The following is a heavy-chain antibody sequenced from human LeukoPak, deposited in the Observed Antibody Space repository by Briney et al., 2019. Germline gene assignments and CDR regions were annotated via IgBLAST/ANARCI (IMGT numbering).Heavy chain of an antibody. V-gene: IGHV3-48*04. CDR3: ARVLYSTVSQD. D-gene: IGHD4-17*01. Sequence: GGSLRLSCAASGFTFSSYSMNWVRQAPGKGLEWVSYISSSSSTIYYADSVKGRFTISRDNAKNSLYLQMNSLRAEDTAVYYCARVLYSTVSQDWGQGTLVTVSS. J-gene: IGHJ4*02. CDR1: GFTFSSYS. CDR2: ISSSSSTI.